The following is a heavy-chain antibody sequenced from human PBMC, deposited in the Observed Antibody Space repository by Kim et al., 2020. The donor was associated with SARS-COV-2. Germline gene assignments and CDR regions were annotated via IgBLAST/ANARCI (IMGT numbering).Heavy chain of an antibody. CDR3: ARIRRDSRAYGKKDY. J-gene: IGHJ4*02. CDR1: GFSLSTSGMC. D-gene: IGHD3-22*01. V-gene: IGHV2-70*01. CDR2: IDWDDDK. Sequence: SGPTLVNHTQTLTLTCTFSGFSLSTSGMCVTWIRQPPGKALEWLAMIDWDDDKHYSTHLRSRLTISKDISKNQVVLRMTNIDPEDTATFYCARIRRDSRAYGKKDYWGLGTLVTVSS.